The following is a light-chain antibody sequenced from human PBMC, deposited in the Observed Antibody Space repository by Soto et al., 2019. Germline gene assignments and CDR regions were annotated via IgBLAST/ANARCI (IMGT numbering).Light chain of an antibody. CDR2: GAS. V-gene: IGKV3-20*01. J-gene: IGKJ4*01. CDR1: QSVSSSY. Sequence: DIVLTQSPGTLSLSPGERATPSCRASQSVSSSYLAWYQQKPGQAPRLLIYGASSRATGIPDRFSGSGSGTDFTLTISRLEPEDFAVYYCQQYGRSPLTFGGGTKVDIK. CDR3: QQYGRSPLT.